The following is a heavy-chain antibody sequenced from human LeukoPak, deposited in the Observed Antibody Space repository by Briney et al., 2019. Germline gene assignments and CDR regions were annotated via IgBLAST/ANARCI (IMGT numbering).Heavy chain of an antibody. V-gene: IGHV3-30*02. D-gene: IGHD3-10*01. Sequence: GGSLRLSCAASGFTFSSYGMHWVRQAPGKGLEWVAFIRYDGSNKYYADSVKGRFTISRDNSKNTLYLQMNSLRDEDTAVYYCAKEDPYYYGSGQPIDYWGQGTLVSVSS. CDR2: IRYDGSNK. CDR1: GFTFSSYG. CDR3: AKEDPYYYGSGQPIDY. J-gene: IGHJ4*02.